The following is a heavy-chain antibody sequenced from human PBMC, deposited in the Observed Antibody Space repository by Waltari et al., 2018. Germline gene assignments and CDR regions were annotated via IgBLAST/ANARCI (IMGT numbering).Heavy chain of an antibody. CDR3: ANSLEYCNNWCFVH. V-gene: IGHV2-5*01. CDR2: IYWSDAK. Sequence: QITLKESGPTLVKPTQTLTLTCTFSGFSLSTNGVGVGWIRQPPGKALEWLALIYWSDAKSYSPSLMSRLTNTKNTSKNQVVLTMTNMDPVDTATYYCANSLEYCNNWCFVHWGQGTLVTVSS. D-gene: IGHD1-1*01. CDR1: GFSLSTNGVG. J-gene: IGHJ5*02.